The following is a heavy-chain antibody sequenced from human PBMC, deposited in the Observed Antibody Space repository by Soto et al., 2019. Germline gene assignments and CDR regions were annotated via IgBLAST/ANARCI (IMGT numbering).Heavy chain of an antibody. V-gene: IGHV3-23*01. J-gene: IGHJ3*02. CDR1: GFTFSSYA. CDR2: ISGSGGST. Sequence: EVQLLESGGGLVQPGGSLRLSCAASGFTFSSYAMSWVRQAPGKGLEWVSAISGSGGSTYYADSVKGRFTISRDNSKKRLYLQMHRVRAEDTAVYYCAKGGGEGAAGEFDIWCQGTMVTVSS. D-gene: IGHD3-10*01. CDR3: AKGGGEGAAGEFDI.